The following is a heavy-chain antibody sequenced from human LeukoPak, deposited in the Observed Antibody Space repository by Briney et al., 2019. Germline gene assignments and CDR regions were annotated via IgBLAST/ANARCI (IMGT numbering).Heavy chain of an antibody. CDR3: ARGDGYSPFDY. V-gene: IGHV3-48*03. CDR2: SSTSGRTI. D-gene: IGHD5-24*01. CDR1: GFTLSDYE. Sequence: GSLRLSCAASGFTLSDYEINWVRQAPGKGLEWVAYSSTSGRTIWYADSVKGRFTFSRDNAKNSLYLQMNSLRTEDTAVYYCARGDGYSPFDYWGQGTLVTVSS. J-gene: IGHJ4*02.